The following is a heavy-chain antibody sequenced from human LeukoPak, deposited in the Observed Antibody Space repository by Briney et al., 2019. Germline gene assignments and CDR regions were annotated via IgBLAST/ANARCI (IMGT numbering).Heavy chain of an antibody. Sequence: GGSLRLSCAASGFTVSSNYMSWVRQAPGKGLEWVSVIYSGGSTYYADSVKGRFTISRDNSKNTLYLQMNSLRAEDTAVYYCARDLQFLWQWLSTGGYWGQGTLVTVSS. CDR1: GFTVSSNY. CDR2: IYSGGST. D-gene: IGHD6-19*01. J-gene: IGHJ4*02. V-gene: IGHV3-53*01. CDR3: ARDLQFLWQWLSTGGY.